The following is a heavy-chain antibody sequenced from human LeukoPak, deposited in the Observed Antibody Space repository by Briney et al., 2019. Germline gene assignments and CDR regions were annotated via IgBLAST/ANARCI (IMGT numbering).Heavy chain of an antibody. Sequence: KPSETLSLTCTVSDDSISSYYWSWLRQPPGKGLEWIGYMYYSGSTNYNPSLKSRVTISVDTSRNQFSLKLSSVTAADTAVYYCARAFTYFYGSGTYRFRWFDPWGQGTLVTVSS. V-gene: IGHV4-59*01. CDR1: DDSISSYY. CDR2: MYYSGST. J-gene: IGHJ5*02. CDR3: ARAFTYFYGSGTYRFRWFDP. D-gene: IGHD3-10*01.